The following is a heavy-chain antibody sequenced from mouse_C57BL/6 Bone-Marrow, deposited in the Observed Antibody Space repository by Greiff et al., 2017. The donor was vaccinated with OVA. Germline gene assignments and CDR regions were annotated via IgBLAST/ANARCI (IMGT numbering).Heavy chain of an antibody. CDR1: GYTFTSYW. CDR3: ARHYDYGYFDG. J-gene: IGHJ1*03. D-gene: IGHD2-4*01. V-gene: IGHV1-69*01. Sequence: QVQLQQPGAELVMPGASVKLSCKASGYTFTSYWMHWVKQRPGQGLAWIGEIDPSDSYTHYNQKFKGKSTLTVDKSSSTAYMLLSSLTSEDSAVYYCARHYDYGYFDGWGTGTTVTVSS. CDR2: IDPSDSYT.